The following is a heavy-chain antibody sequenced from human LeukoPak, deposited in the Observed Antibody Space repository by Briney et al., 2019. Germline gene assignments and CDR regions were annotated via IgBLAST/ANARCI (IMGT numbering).Heavy chain of an antibody. CDR1: GGSISNYY. V-gene: IGHV4-4*07. D-gene: IGHD3-22*01. CDR3: VRERVGYDTSGRGPRFDC. Sequence: PSETLSLTCSVSGGSISNYYWSWVRQPAGKGLEWIGRIYSSGDTNYNLSLTSRVTISLDKSKNQLSLKLTSVTPADTAVYYCVRERVGYDTSGRGPRFDCWGQGTLVTVSS. CDR2: IYSSGDT. J-gene: IGHJ4*02.